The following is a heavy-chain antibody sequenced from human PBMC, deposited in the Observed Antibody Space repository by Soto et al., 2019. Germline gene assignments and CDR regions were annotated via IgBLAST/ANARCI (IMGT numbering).Heavy chain of an antibody. CDR2: IGTDGNT. CDR3: ACIGWLYAPPVDY. V-gene: IGHV3-23*01. J-gene: IGHJ4*02. D-gene: IGHD3-22*01. Sequence: EVQLLESGGDLVQPGGSLRLSCAASGFTFNSYAMNWVRQAPGKGLAWVSAIGTDGNTYYANSVKGRFTISRDNSRTTLYLQMNSLRAEDTAVYYCACIGWLYAPPVDYWGQGTLVTVSS. CDR1: GFTFNSYA.